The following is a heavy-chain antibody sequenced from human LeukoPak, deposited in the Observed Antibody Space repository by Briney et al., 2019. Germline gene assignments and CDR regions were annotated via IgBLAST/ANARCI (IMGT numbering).Heavy chain of an antibody. V-gene: IGHV5-51*01. D-gene: IGHD5-18*01. Sequence: GESLKISCKGSGYNFTNYWIGWVRQMPGKGLEWMGMIYPADSDTRYSPSFQGQVSPSFQGQVTISVDKSINTAFLQWSSLKASDTAIYYCARLGDDTAMVTDRWFDPWGQGTLVTVSS. CDR3: ARLGDDTAMVTDRWFDP. CDR2: IYPADSDT. J-gene: IGHJ5*02. CDR1: GYNFTNYW.